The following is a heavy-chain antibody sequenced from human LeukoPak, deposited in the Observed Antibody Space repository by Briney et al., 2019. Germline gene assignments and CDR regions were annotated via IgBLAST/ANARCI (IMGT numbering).Heavy chain of an antibody. D-gene: IGHD7-27*01. CDR2: IYYSGST. J-gene: IGHJ6*03. V-gene: IGHV4-39*07. Sequence: SETLSLTCTVSGGSVSSGSYYWGWIRQPPGKGLEWIGNIYYSGSTYYNPSLKSRVTISVERSKNQFSLKLSSVTAADTAVYYCASPPLGHYYYYYMDVWGKGTTVTISS. CDR1: GGSVSSGSYY. CDR3: ASPPLGHYYYYYMDV.